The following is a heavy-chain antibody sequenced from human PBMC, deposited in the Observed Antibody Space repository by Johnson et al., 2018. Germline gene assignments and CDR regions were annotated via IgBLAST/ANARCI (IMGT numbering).Heavy chain of an antibody. CDR2: IRWDGGNI. J-gene: IGHJ1*01. CDR1: GFTFGNYA. D-gene: IGHD3-22*01. V-gene: IGHV3-9*01. Sequence: VQLVQSGGGLVQPGRSLRLSCAASGFTFGNYAMHWVRQAPGKGLEWVSGIRWDGGNIGYADSVKGRFTISRDNAKNSLYLQMNSLRDEDTAVYYCAKDWYYTASRDGGYFQHWGQGTRVTVSS. CDR3: AKDWYYTASRDGGYFQH.